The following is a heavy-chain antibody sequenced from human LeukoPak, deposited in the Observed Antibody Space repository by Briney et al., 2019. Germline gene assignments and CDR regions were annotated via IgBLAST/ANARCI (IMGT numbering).Heavy chain of an antibody. Sequence: KPSETLSLTCTVSGGSIISYYWSWIRQSPQKGLEWIAYINSSGKTNYNPSLKSRVTISVDTSKNQFSLKLSSVTAADTAVYYCARGLHSAYYYDSSGYRRGYYFDYWGQGTLVTVSS. CDR3: ARGLHSAYYYDSSGYRRGYYFDY. CDR2: INSSGKT. J-gene: IGHJ4*02. D-gene: IGHD3-22*01. CDR1: GGSIISYY. V-gene: IGHV4-59*12.